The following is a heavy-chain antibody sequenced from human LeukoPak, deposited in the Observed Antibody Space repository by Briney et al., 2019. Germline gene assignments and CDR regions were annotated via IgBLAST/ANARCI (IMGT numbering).Heavy chain of an antibody. V-gene: IGHV3-23*01. CDR1: GFTVSSNY. CDR3: ARGLGYCRSTTCHNWFDP. CDR2: ISGSGYDT. Sequence: AGGSLRPSCAASGFTVSSNYMSWVRQAPGKGPEWVSTISGSGYDTYYADSVKGRFSVSRDNSKNTLYLLMNTLRTEDTAIYYCARGLGYCRSTTCHNWFDPWGQGTLVTVSS. J-gene: IGHJ5*02. D-gene: IGHD2-2*01.